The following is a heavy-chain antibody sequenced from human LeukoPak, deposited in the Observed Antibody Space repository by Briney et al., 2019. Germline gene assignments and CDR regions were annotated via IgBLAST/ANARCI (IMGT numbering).Heavy chain of an antibody. V-gene: IGHV3-49*04. J-gene: IGHJ4*02. CDR2: IRSKVYGGTT. D-gene: IGHD4-23*01. CDR3: TRDYGGFDY. CDR1: GFTFGDYV. Sequence: GGSLRLSCTASGFTFGDYVMSWVRQAPGKGLEWVGFIRSKVYGGTTEYAASVKGRFIISRDDSKSIAYLQMSSLKTEDTAVYYCTRDYGGFDYWGQGTLVTVSS.